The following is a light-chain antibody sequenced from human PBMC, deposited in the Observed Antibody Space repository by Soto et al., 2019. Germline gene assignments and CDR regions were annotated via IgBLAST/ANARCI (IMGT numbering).Light chain of an antibody. CDR1: QGIRND. V-gene: IGKV1-17*01. CDR3: QQYYNWPRT. J-gene: IGKJ1*01. Sequence: DIQMTQSPSSLSASVGARVTINSRASQGIRNDLGWYQQKPGKAPKIMISAASSLQSGVPSRFSGSGSGTDFTLTISSLQPEDFAVYFCQQYYNWPRTFGQGTKVDIK. CDR2: AAS.